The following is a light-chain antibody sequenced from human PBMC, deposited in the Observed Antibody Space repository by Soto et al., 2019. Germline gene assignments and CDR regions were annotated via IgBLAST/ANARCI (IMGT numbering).Light chain of an antibody. CDR1: QSVSSN. J-gene: IGKJ4*01. CDR3: QQYNSYSPLT. Sequence: EIVMTQSPATLSVSPGERATLSCMASQSVSSNLAWYQQKPGQAPRLLIYGASTRATGIPARFSGSGSGTEFTLTISSLQPDDFATYYCQQYNSYSPLTFGGGTKVDIK. V-gene: IGKV3-15*01. CDR2: GAS.